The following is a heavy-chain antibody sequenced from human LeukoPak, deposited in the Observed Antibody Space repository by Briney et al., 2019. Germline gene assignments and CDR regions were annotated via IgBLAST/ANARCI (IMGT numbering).Heavy chain of an antibody. CDR3: ARGATMVRGVIYYYYYYMDV. Sequence: GGSLRLSCAASGFTFSSYWMSWVRQAPGKGLEWVANIKQDGSEKYYVDSVKGRFTISRDNAKNSLYLQMNSLRAEDTAVYYCARGATMVRGVIYYYYYYMDVWGKGTTVTISS. J-gene: IGHJ6*03. CDR2: IKQDGSEK. CDR1: GFTFSSYW. V-gene: IGHV3-7*01. D-gene: IGHD3-10*01.